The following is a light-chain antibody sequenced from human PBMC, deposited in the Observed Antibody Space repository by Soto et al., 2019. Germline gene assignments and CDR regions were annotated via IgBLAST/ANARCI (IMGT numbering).Light chain of an antibody. Sequence: EIVLTQSPATLSLSPGERATLSCRASQSVSNYLAWYQQKPGQAPRLLIYDASNRATGIPARFRGSGSGTDFTLTISSLEPEDFAVYYCQQRSNWPRFTFGQGTKVEIK. J-gene: IGKJ2*01. CDR1: QSVSNY. CDR3: QQRSNWPRFT. V-gene: IGKV3-11*01. CDR2: DAS.